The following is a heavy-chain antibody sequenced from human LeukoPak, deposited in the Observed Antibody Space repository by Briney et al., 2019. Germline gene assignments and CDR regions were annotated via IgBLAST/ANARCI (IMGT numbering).Heavy chain of an antibody. Sequence: GGSLRLSCAASGFSLSSFEMNWVCQAPGKGLEWIAYVDNDGWATSYYADSVKGRFTISRDNAKNSLYLQMNSLRAEDTAVYYCARVRYYDSRNTFDYWGQGTLVTVSS. CDR1: GFSLSSFE. CDR2: VDNDGWAT. D-gene: IGHD3-22*01. CDR3: ARVRYYDSRNTFDY. V-gene: IGHV3-48*03. J-gene: IGHJ4*02.